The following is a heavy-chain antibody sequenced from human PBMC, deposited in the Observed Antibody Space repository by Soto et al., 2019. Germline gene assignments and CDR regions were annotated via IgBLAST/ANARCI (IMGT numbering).Heavy chain of an antibody. CDR2: IYYSGST. D-gene: IGHD1-1*01. Sequence: QVQLQESGPGLVKPSQTLSLTCTVSGGSISSGGYYWSWIRQHPGKGLEWIGYIYYSGSTYYNPSLKRRGTRSVDASKSRCALKLSPVTAADTAGYYCARDPLEYPGFDCWGQGTLVTVSS. V-gene: IGHV4-31*03. CDR1: GGSISSGGYY. J-gene: IGHJ4*02. CDR3: ARDPLEYPGFDC.